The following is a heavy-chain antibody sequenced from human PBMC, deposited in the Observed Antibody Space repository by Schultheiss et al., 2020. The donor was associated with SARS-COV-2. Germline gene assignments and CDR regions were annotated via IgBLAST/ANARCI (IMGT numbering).Heavy chain of an antibody. J-gene: IGHJ4*02. V-gene: IGHV1-69*04. CDR2: IIPILGIA. CDR3: ARGQQFDSSGYFLN. CDR1: GYTFTSYG. Sequence: SVKVSCKASGYTFTSYGISWVRQAPGQGLEWMGRIIPILGIANYAQKFQGRVTITADKSTSTAYMELRSLRSADTAVYYCARGQQFDSSGYFLNWGQGTLVTVSS. D-gene: IGHD3-22*01.